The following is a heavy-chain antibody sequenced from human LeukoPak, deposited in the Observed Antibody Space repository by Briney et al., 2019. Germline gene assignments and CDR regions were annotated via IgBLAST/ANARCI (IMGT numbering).Heavy chain of an antibody. V-gene: IGHV1-18*01. CDR2: ISGYNGDT. D-gene: IGHD6-19*01. J-gene: IGHJ2*01. CDR3: ARDPSNTSGRFWYLDV. CDR1: GYTFTSHG. Sequence: ASVEVSCRTSGYTFTSHGITWVRQAPGQGFEWMGWISGYNGDTIYAQKFQGRVTMTTETSTSTAYMEVWSLRSDDTAVYYCARDPSNTSGRFWYLDVWGRGTLVTVSA.